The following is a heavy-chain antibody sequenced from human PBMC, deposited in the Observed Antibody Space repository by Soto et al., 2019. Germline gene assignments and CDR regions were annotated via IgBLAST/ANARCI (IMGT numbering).Heavy chain of an antibody. J-gene: IGHJ4*02. Sequence: GGSLRLSCAASGFTFSSYGMHWVRQAPGKGLEWVAVISYDGSNKYYADSVKGRFTISRDNSKNTLYLQMNSLRAEDTAVYYCAKDERYSGYPSVDYWGQGTLVTVSS. CDR2: ISYDGSNK. CDR3: AKDERYSGYPSVDY. V-gene: IGHV3-30*18. D-gene: IGHD5-12*01. CDR1: GFTFSSYG.